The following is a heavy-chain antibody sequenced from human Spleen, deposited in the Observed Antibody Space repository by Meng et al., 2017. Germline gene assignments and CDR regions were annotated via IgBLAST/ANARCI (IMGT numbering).Heavy chain of an antibody. Sequence: GESLKISCAASGFTFSTYWMHWVRQAPGKGLLWVSRINSDGSSTIYADSVKGRFTISRDNAENTLYLQMNSLRAEDTAVSYCARDLSNEVSYFYYGMDVWGQGTPVTVSS. J-gene: IGHJ6*02. V-gene: IGHV3-74*01. CDR1: GFTFSTYW. CDR3: ARDLSNEVSYFYYGMDV. CDR2: INSDGSST. D-gene: IGHD5/OR15-5a*01.